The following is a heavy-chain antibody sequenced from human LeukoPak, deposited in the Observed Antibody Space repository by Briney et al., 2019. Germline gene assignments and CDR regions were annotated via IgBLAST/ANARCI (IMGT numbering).Heavy chain of an antibody. Sequence: SETLSLTCTVSGGSISSYYWSWIRQPPGKGLEWIGYIYYSGSTNFNPSLKSRVTISVDTSKNQFSLKLSSVAAADTAVYYCARSEGYCSGGSCYGPGVKEIDYWGQGTLVTVSP. D-gene: IGHD2-15*01. CDR2: IYYSGST. V-gene: IGHV4-59*08. CDR3: ARSEGYCSGGSCYGPGVKEIDY. J-gene: IGHJ4*02. CDR1: GGSISSYY.